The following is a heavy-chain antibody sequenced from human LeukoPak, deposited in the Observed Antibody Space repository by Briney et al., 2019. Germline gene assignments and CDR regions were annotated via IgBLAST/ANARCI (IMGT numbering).Heavy chain of an antibody. D-gene: IGHD6-19*01. Sequence: GGSLRLSCTASGFTFGDYAMSWFRQAPGKGLEWVGFIRSKAYGGTTGYAASVKGRFTISRDDSKSIAYLQMNSLKTEDTAVYYCTRMYSSAWFDPWGQGTLVTVSS. V-gene: IGHV3-49*03. CDR2: IRSKAYGGTT. CDR1: GFTFGDYA. J-gene: IGHJ5*02. CDR3: TRMYSSAWFDP.